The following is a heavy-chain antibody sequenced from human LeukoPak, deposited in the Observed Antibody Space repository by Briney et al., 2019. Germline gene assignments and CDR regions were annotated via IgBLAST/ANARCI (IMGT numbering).Heavy chain of an antibody. J-gene: IGHJ4*02. CDR2: IYTSGTT. CDR1: GGSIGNYY. V-gene: IGHV4-4*07. Sequence: PSETLSLTCTVSGGSIGNYYWNWIRQPAGEGLEWIGRIYTSGTTNYNPSLKSRVTISVDKSKNQFSLKLSSVTAADTAVYYCAREQSAFLSDGDYPYYFDYWGQGTLVTVSS. CDR3: AREQSAFLSDGDYPYYFDY. D-gene: IGHD4-17*01.